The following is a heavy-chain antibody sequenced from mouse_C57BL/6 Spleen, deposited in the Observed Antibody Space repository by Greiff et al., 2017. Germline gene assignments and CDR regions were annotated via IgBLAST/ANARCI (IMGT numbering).Heavy chain of an antibody. CDR2: IEPSDSYT. J-gene: IGHJ2*01. V-gene: IGHV1-69*01. D-gene: IGHD4-1*02. Sequence: QVQLQQPGAELVMPGASVKLSCKASGYTFTSYWMHWVKQRPGQGLEWIGEIEPSDSYTNYNQKFKGKSTLTVDKSSSTAYMQLSSLTSEDSAVYYCATNWDFDYWGQGTTLTVSS. CDR1: GYTFTSYW. CDR3: ATNWDFDY.